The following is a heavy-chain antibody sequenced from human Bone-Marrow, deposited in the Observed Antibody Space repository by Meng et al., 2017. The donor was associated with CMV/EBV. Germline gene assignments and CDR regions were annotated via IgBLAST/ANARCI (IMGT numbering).Heavy chain of an antibody. D-gene: IGHD3-10*01. V-gene: IGHV2-5*01. J-gene: IGHJ4*02. Sequence: SGPTLVKPTQTLTLTCTFSGFSLSTSGVGVGWIRQPPGKALEWLALIYWNDDKRYSPSLKSRLTITKDTSKNQVVLTMTNMDPVDTATYYCARIMSRYYGSGSRIDYWGQGTLVTVSS. CDR1: GFSLSTSGVG. CDR2: IYWNDDK. CDR3: ARIMSRYYGSGSRIDY.